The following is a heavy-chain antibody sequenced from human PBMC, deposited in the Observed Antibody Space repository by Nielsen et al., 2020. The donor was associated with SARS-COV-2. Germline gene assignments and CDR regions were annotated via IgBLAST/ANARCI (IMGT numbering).Heavy chain of an antibody. CDR1: GFTFDDYA. V-gene: IGHV3-33*03. J-gene: IGHJ4*02. Sequence: GGSLRLSCAASGFTFDDYAMHWVRQAPGKGLEWVAVIWYDGSNKYYADSVKGRFTISRDNAKNSLYLQMNSLRAEDTALYYCAKFRDGYNYVDYWGQGTLVTVSS. CDR3: AKFRDGYNYVDY. CDR2: IWYDGSNK. D-gene: IGHD5-24*01.